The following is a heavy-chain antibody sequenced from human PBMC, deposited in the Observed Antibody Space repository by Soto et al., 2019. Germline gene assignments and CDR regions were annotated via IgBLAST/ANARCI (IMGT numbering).Heavy chain of an antibody. CDR1: GYSFFSYY. D-gene: IGHD3-3*01. Sequence: ASVKVSCKASGYSFFSYYIHWVRQAPGQGLEWMGRFLASGGNTDYAQRFRGRISMTRDTSTTNTVSLELTSLTSDDTAVYYCARGGATLFGVIDSWGQGTRVTVPS. CDR2: FLASGGNT. J-gene: IGHJ4*02. CDR3: ARGGATLFGVIDS. V-gene: IGHV1-46*01.